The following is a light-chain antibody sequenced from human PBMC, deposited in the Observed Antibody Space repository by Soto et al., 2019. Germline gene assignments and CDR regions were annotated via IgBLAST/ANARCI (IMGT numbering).Light chain of an antibody. Sequence: EIVLTQSPGTLSLSPGERATLSCRASQSVSSSYLAWSQQKPGQAPRLLIYGASSRATGIPDRFSGSGSGTDFTLTISRLEPEDFEVYYCQQYGSSPGTFGQGTKVEIK. V-gene: IGKV3-20*01. J-gene: IGKJ1*01. CDR3: QQYGSSPGT. CDR1: QSVSSSY. CDR2: GAS.